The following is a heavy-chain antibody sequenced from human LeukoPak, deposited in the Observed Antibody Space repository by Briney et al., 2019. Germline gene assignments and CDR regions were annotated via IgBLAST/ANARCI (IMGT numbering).Heavy chain of an antibody. CDR1: GGSISLNYY. D-gene: IGHD4-11*01. CDR2: FDNSGAT. V-gene: IGHV4-39*01. Sequence: SETLSLTCTVSGGSISLNYYWGWIRQTPGKGLEWIGNFDNSGATHYNPSLKTRVSISVDTSKDQVSLKVTSVTAADTGVYYCARLSDYGNLGFDYYMDVGGKGTTVTVS. J-gene: IGHJ6*03. CDR3: ARLSDYGNLGFDYYMDV.